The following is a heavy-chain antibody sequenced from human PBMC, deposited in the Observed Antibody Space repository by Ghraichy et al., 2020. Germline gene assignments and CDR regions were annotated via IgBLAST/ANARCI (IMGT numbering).Heavy chain of an antibody. CDR3: ARGGRGGYNYY. V-gene: IGHV3-53*01. CDR1: GFSVSNNY. J-gene: IGHJ4*01. CDR2: FYPGGST. Sequence: ETLSLTCAASGFSVSNNYMSWVRQTPGKGLEWVSVFYPGGSTYYTDSVKGRFTISTDSSKNTLYLQMTSLRAEDTAVYHCARGGRGGYNYYWGQGTLVTVPS. D-gene: IGHD5-24*01.